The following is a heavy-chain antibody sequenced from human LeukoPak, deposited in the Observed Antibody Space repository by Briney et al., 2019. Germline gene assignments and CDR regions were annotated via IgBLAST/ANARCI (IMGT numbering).Heavy chain of an antibody. CDR1: GFTFSSYG. V-gene: IGHV3-33*06. J-gene: IGHJ6*01. Sequence: PGGSLRLSCTASGFTFSSYGMHWVRQAPGKGLEWVAVIWFDGSNKYYADSVKGRLTISRDNSKSTLYLQMNSLRAEDTAVYYCAKAGAATGDYYFRMDGLGQGAKV. CDR3: AKAGAATGDYYFRMDG. D-gene: IGHD2-15*01. CDR2: IWFDGSNK.